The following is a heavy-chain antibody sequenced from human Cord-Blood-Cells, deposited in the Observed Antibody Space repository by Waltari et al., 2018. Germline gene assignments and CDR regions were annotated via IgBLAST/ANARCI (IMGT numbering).Heavy chain of an antibody. CDR3: AHYYYDSSGYYEGAFDI. CDR1: GFSLSTSGVG. V-gene: IGHV2-5*02. Sequence: QITLTESGPTLVKPTQTLTLTCTFSGFSLSTSGVGVGWIRQPPGKALEWLALIYWDDDKRYSPFLKSRLTITKDTSKNQVVLTMTNMDPVDTATYYCAHYYYDSSGYYEGAFDIWGQGTMVTVSS. D-gene: IGHD3-22*01. J-gene: IGHJ3*02. CDR2: IYWDDDK.